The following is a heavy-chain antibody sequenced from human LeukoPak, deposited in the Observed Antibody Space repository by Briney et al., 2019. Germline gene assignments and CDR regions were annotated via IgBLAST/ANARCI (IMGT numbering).Heavy chain of an antibody. Sequence: GGSLRLSCAASGFTFSSYAMHWVRQAPGKGLEWVAVISYDGSNKYYADSVKGRFTISRDNSKNTLYLQMNSLRAGDTAVYYCARDRRQWLVLNVFDYWGQGTLVTVSS. V-gene: IGHV3-30-3*01. J-gene: IGHJ4*02. CDR2: ISYDGSNK. CDR1: GFTFSSYA. CDR3: ARDRRQWLVLNVFDY. D-gene: IGHD6-19*01.